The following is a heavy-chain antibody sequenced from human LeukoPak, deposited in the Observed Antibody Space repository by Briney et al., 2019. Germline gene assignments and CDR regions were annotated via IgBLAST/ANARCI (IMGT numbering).Heavy chain of an antibody. J-gene: IGHJ4*02. CDR3: VTNGTVTVAGTKFNYFDY. Sequence: SETLSLTCTVSGGSIRMSTYYWGWIRQPPGKGLEWIGSIYHSGSTHYNPSLRSRVTMSVDTSKNQFTLKVAAVTAADTAVYYCVTNGTVTVAGTKFNYFDYWGQGALVTVSS. D-gene: IGHD6-19*01. V-gene: IGHV4-39*01. CDR2: IYHSGST. CDR1: GGSIRMSTYY.